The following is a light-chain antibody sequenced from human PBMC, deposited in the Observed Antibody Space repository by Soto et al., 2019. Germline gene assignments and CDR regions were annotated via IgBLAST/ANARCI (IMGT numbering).Light chain of an antibody. CDR3: QQAGSSDYT. J-gene: IGKJ2*01. Sequence: EIVLTQSPGTLSLSPGERATLSCRASQSVSSAYLAWYQQIPGQAPRLLIYGASSRATGIPDRFSGSGSGTEYMLINSGREPEAVAYYYGQQAGSSDYTFDQGTMLEIK. V-gene: IGKV3-20*01. CDR2: GAS. CDR1: QSVSSAY.